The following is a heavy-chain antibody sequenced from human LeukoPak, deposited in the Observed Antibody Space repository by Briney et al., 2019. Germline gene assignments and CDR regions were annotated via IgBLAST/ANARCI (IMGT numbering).Heavy chain of an antibody. V-gene: IGHV1-46*01. J-gene: IGHJ4*02. CDR1: GYTFTNYY. Sequence: ASVKVSCKASGYTFTNYYIHWARQAPGRGLEWMGIINPSGGSTSYAQRFQGRVTMTSDTSTSTVYMELSSLTSEDTAVYYCARGGRAGVVWGYSDYWGQGTLVTVSS. CDR3: ARGGRAGVVWGYSDY. CDR2: INPSGGST. D-gene: IGHD6-13*01.